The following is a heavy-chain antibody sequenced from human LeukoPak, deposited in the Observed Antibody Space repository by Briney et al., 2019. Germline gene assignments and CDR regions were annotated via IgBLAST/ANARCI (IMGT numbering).Heavy chain of an antibody. CDR1: GYTFTSYG. CDR2: ISAYNGNT. Sequence: ASVKVSCKASGYTFTSYGISWVRQAPGQGLEWMGWISAYNGNTNYAQKLQGRVTMTTDTPTSTAYMELRSLRSDDTAVYYCARSPPYDILTGFDYWGQGTLVTVSS. V-gene: IGHV1-18*01. J-gene: IGHJ4*02. D-gene: IGHD3-9*01. CDR3: ARSPPYDILTGFDY.